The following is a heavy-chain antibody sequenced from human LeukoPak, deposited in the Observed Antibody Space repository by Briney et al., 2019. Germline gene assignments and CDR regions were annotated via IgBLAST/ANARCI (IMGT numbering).Heavy chain of an antibody. Sequence: ASVKVSCKASGYTFTGYYMHWVRQAPGQGLEWMGWINPNSGGTNYAQKFQGRVTMTRDTSISTAYMELSRLRSDDTAVYYCVHYDFWSAYLYYWGQGTLVTVSS. CDR2: INPNSGGT. CDR3: VHYDFWSAYLYY. J-gene: IGHJ4*02. D-gene: IGHD3-3*01. CDR1: GYTFTGYY. V-gene: IGHV1-2*02.